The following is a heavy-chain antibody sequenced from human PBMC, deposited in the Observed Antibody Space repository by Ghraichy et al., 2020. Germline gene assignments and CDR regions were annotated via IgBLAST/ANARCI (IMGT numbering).Heavy chain of an antibody. D-gene: IGHD3-16*01. CDR1: GGSITIYY. Sequence: SETLSLTCTVSGGSITIYYWSWIRQPPGKGLEWIGYIHYSGSTNYNPSLRSRVTISVDTSKNKFSLELSSVTAADTAVYYCARTPRGDGYFDYWGQGSLVTVSS. V-gene: IGHV4-59*08. CDR2: IHYSGST. CDR3: ARTPRGDGYFDY. J-gene: IGHJ4*02.